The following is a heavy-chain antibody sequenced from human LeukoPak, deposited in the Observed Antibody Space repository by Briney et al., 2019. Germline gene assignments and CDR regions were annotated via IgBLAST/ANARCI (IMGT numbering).Heavy chain of an antibody. CDR2: IYTSGST. CDR1: GGSISSGSYY. D-gene: IGHD2-2*02. J-gene: IGHJ6*03. Sequence: PSETLSLTCTVSGGSISSGSYYWSWIRQPAGKGLEWIGRIYTSGSTNYNPSLKGRVTISVDTSKNQFSLKLSSVTAAATAVYYCALTCSSTSCYRNYMDVWGKGTTVTVSS. CDR3: ALTCSSTSCYRNYMDV. V-gene: IGHV4-61*02.